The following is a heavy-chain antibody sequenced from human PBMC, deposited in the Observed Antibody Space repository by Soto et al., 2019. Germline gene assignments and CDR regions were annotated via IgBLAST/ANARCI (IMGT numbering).Heavy chain of an antibody. CDR3: TTEYDYIWGSYRPSAC. CDR1: GFTFSNAW. J-gene: IGHJ4*02. Sequence: GGSLRLSCAASGFTFSNAWMSWVRQAPGKGLEWVGRIKSKTDGGTTDYAAPVKGRFTISRDDSKNTLYLQMNSLKTEDTAVYYCTTEYDYIWGSYRPSACWGQGTLVTVSS. V-gene: IGHV3-15*01. D-gene: IGHD3-16*02. CDR2: IKSKTDGGTT.